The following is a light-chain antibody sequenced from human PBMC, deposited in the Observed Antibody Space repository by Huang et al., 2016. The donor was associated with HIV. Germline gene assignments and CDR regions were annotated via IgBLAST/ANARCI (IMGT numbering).Light chain of an antibody. Sequence: DFVMTQSPDSLAVFLGERATINCRYSQSVLYSSNNKHYLAWYRQKPGQPPKLLIYCACARESGVPDRFSGSGSGTNFTLTISNLQAEDVAVYYWQQYYTTPKFGGGTKVEIK. CDR1: QSVLYSSNNKHY. V-gene: IGKV4-1*01. CDR2: CAC. J-gene: IGKJ4*01. CDR3: QQYYTTPK.